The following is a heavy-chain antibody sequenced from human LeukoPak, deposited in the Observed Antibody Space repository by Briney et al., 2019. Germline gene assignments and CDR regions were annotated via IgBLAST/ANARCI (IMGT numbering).Heavy chain of an antibody. D-gene: IGHD2-2*01. J-gene: IGHJ6*03. Sequence: SVKVSCKASGGTFSNYAISWVRQAPGQGLEWMGGIIPIFGTANYAQKFQGRVTITTDESTSTAYMELSSLRSEDTAVYYCARGYCSSTSCPYYYYMDVWGKGTTVTVSS. V-gene: IGHV1-69*05. CDR3: ARGYCSSTSCPYYYYMDV. CDR2: IIPIFGTA. CDR1: GGTFSNYA.